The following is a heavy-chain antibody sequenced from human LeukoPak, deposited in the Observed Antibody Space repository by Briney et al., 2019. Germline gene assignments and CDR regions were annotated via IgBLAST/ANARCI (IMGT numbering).Heavy chain of an antibody. J-gene: IGHJ4*02. CDR2: ISGSGGST. V-gene: IGHV3-23*01. CDR3: AKVPQYYNDSSGYFDY. Sequence: GGSLRLSCAASGFTFSSYTMSWVRQAPGKGLEWVSAISGSGGSTYYTDSVKGRFTISRDNSKNTLYLQMNSLRAEDTAVYYCAKVPQYYNDSSGYFDYWGQGTLVTVSS. D-gene: IGHD3-22*01. CDR1: GFTFSSYT.